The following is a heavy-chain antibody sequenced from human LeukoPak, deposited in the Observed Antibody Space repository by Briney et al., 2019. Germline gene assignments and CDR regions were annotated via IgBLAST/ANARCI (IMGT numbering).Heavy chain of an antibody. J-gene: IGHJ4*02. CDR2: INHSGST. Sequence: SETLSLTCAVYGGSFSGYYWSWTRQPPGKGLEWIGEINHSGSTNYNPSLKSRVTISVDTSKNQFSLKLSSVTAADTAVYYCARGRGYYDSSGYYSWGQGTLVTVSS. CDR1: GGSFSGYY. V-gene: IGHV4-34*01. CDR3: ARGRGYYDSSGYYS. D-gene: IGHD3-22*01.